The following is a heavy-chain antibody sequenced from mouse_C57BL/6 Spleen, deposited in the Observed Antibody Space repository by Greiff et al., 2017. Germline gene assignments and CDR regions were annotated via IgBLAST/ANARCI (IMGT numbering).Heavy chain of an antibody. D-gene: IGHD1-1*01. CDR3: ARRHYDYFDY. V-gene: IGHV1-55*01. Sequence: QVQLQQPGAGLVKPGASVKMSCKASGYTFTSYWITWVKQGPGQGLEWIGDIYPGSGSTNYNEKFKSKATLTVDTSSSTAYMQISSLTSEDSAVCYGARRHYDYFDYWGQGTTLTVSS. J-gene: IGHJ2*01. CDR1: GYTFTSYW. CDR2: IYPGSGST.